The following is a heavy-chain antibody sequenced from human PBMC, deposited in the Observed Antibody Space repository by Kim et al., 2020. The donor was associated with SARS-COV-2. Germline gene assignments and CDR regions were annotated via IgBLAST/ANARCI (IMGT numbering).Heavy chain of an antibody. J-gene: IGHJ6*02. CDR2: INSDGSST. CDR3: ARDSSSWYETPYYYYGMDV. CDR1: GFTFSSYW. Sequence: GGSLRLSCAASGFTFSSYWMHWVRQAPGKGLVWVSRINSDGSSTSYADSVKGRFTISRDNAKNTLYLQMNSLRAEDTAVYYCARDSSSWYETPYYYYGMDVWGQGTTVTVSS. V-gene: IGHV3-74*01. D-gene: IGHD6-13*01.